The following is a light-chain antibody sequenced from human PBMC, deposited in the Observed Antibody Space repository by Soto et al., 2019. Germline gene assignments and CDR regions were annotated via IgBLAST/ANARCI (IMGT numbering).Light chain of an antibody. Sequence: EIVLTQSPATLSLSPGERATLSCRASQSVSSYLAWYQQKPGQAPRLLMYEASNRATGIPARFSGGGSGTDFTLTIISLEPEDFAVYYCQQRSDWPWTFGQGTKVEIK. CDR3: QQRSDWPWT. CDR1: QSVSSY. V-gene: IGKV3-11*01. J-gene: IGKJ1*01. CDR2: EAS.